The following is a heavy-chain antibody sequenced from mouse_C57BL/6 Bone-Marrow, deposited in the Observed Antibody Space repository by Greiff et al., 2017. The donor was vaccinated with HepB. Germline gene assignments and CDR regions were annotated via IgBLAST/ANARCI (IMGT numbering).Heavy chain of an antibody. V-gene: IGHV1-81*01. D-gene: IGHD1-1*01. CDR3: ARDYYGNAMDY. Sequence: VMLVESGAELARPGASVKLSCKASGYTFTSYGISWVKQRTGQGLEWIGEIYPRSGNTYYNEKFKGKATLTADKSSSTAYMELRSLTSEDSAVYFCARDYYGNAMDYWGQGTSVTVSS. CDR2: IYPRSGNT. CDR1: GYTFTSYG. J-gene: IGHJ4*01.